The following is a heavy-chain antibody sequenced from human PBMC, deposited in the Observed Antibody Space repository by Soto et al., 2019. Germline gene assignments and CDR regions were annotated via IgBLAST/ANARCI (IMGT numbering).Heavy chain of an antibody. CDR3: AITSSVYSSCCADY. CDR1: GYTFTRYF. J-gene: IGHJ4*02. V-gene: IGHV1-46*01. Sequence: QVQLVQSGAEVKEPGASVKVSCQASGYTFTRYFMHWVRLAPGQGLEWMGIINPSSGTANYAQKFQGRVTMTRDTSTTAVYMEVSSLRSEDTAVYYCAITSSVYSSCCADYWGQGTLVTVSS. D-gene: IGHD5-18*01. CDR2: INPSSGTA.